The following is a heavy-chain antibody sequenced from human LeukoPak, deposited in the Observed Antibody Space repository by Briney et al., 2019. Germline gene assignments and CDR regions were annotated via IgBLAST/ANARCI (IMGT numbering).Heavy chain of an antibody. J-gene: IGHJ5*02. CDR3: ARVYIASPGQFDP. CDR1: GGSISDYY. D-gene: IGHD6-13*01. Sequence: SETLSLTCTVSGGSISDYYWSWIRQAAGKGLEWIGRIYISGSTSYNPSLKSRVTISVDTSKNQFSLKLSSVTAADTAVYYCARVYIASPGQFDPWGQGTLVTVSS. V-gene: IGHV4-4*07. CDR2: IYISGST.